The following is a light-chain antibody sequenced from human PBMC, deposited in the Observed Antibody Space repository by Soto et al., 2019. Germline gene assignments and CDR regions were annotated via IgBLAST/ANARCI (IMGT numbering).Light chain of an antibody. CDR3: VLYMGSGISV. J-gene: IGLJ7*01. V-gene: IGLV8-61*01. CDR2: STN. CDR1: SGSVSTSYY. Sequence: QTVVTQEPSFSVSPGGTVTLPCGLSSGSVSTSYYPSWYQQTPGQAPRTLIYSTNTRSSGVPDRFSGSILGNKAALTVTGCQGDDESDYDCVLYMGSGISVFGGGTQLTVL.